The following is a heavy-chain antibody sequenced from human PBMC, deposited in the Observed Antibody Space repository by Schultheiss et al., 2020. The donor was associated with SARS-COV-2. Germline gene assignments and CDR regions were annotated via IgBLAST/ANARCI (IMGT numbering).Heavy chain of an antibody. CDR2: ISAYNGNT. Sequence: GESLKISCKGSGYSFTSYGISWVRQAPGQGLEWMGWISAYNGNTNYAQKLQGRVTMTTDTSTSTAYMELRSLRSDDTAVYYCARAVTGTSDFDYWGQGTLVTVSS. V-gene: IGHV1-18*01. CDR3: ARAVTGTSDFDY. J-gene: IGHJ4*02. CDR1: GYSFTSYG. D-gene: IGHD1-7*01.